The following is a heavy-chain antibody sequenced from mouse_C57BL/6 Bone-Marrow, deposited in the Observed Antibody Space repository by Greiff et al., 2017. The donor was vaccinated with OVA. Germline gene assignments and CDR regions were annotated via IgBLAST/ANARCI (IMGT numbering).Heavy chain of an antibody. J-gene: IGHJ2*01. V-gene: IGHV1-52*01. CDR3: ARRSGYPYYCDY. Sequence: QVQLQQPGAELVRPGSSVKLSCKASGYTFTSYWMHWVKQRPIQGLEWIGNIDPSDSETHYNQKFKDKATLTVDKSSSTAYMQLSSLTSEDSAVYYCARRSGYPYYCDYWGQGTTLTVSS. CDR1: GYTFTSYW. CDR2: IDPSDSET. D-gene: IGHD3-2*02.